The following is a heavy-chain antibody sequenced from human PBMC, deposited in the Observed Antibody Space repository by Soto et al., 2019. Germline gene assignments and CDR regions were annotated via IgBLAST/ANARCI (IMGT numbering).Heavy chain of an antibody. D-gene: IGHD5-18*01. V-gene: IGHV3-48*02. CDR3: ATEGRGIQLWPGDY. CDR2: ISSSSSTI. J-gene: IGHJ4*02. Sequence: EVQLVESGGGLVQPGGSLRLSCAASGFTFSSYSMNWVRQAPGKGLEWVSYISSSSSTIYYADSVKGRFTISRDNAKNSLYLQMNSLRDEDTAVYYCATEGRGIQLWPGDYWGQGTLVTVSS. CDR1: GFTFSSYS.